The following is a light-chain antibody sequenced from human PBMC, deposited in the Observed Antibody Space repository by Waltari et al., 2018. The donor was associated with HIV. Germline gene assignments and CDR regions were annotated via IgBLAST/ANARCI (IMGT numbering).Light chain of an antibody. CDR1: QSVGSA. CDR3: QQYNKWPLT. Sequence: EIVMTQSPATLSVSPGERVALSCRASQSVGSALAWYQQKPCQGPRLLIYGASTRATGVPARFSGSGSETEFTLTISSLQSEDFAVYYCQQYNKWPLTFGGGTKVEIK. V-gene: IGKV3-15*01. CDR2: GAS. J-gene: IGKJ4*01.